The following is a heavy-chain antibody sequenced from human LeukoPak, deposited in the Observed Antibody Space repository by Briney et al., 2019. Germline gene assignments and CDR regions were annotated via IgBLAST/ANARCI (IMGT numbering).Heavy chain of an antibody. CDR2: INSDGSST. V-gene: IGHV3-74*01. Sequence: PGGSLRLSCAASGFTLSGNWMHWVRQAPGKGLVWVSRINSDGSSTSYADSVKGRFTISRDNAKNTLYLQMNSLRAEDTAVYYCARDGGFGESFDYWGQGTLVTVSS. D-gene: IGHD3-10*01. CDR3: ARDGGFGESFDY. J-gene: IGHJ4*01. CDR1: GFTLSGNW.